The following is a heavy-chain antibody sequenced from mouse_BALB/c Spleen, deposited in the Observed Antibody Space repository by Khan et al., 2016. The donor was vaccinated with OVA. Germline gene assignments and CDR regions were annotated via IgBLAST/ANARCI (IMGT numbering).Heavy chain of an antibody. D-gene: IGHD3-2*02. J-gene: IGHJ2*01. V-gene: IGHV1S132*01. CDR2: IYPGTDNT. CDR1: GYIFTSYW. Sequence: QVRLQQSGAELVRPGASVKLSCKTSGYIFTSYWIHWVKQRSGQGLEWIARIYPGTDNTYYNEKFKDKATLTADKSSSTAYMQLSSLRTEDSAVYFCAREEALYYFDSWGQGTTLTVSS. CDR3: AREEALYYFDS.